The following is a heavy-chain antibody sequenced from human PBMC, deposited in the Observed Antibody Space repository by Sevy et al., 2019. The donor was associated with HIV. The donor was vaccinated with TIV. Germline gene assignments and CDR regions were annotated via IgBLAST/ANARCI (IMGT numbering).Heavy chain of an antibody. CDR2: IFYSGGT. J-gene: IGHJ5*02. V-gene: IGHV4-39*01. Sequence: SETLSLTCTVSGGSISSSSHHWGWIRQPPGKGLEWIGSIFYSGGTEYNPSLKSRITIFVETSKNQFSLKLTSATAADTSVYYCARQEGYSPSSGGFDLWGQGTLVTVSS. CDR3: ARQEGYSPSSGGFDL. CDR1: GGSISSSSHH. D-gene: IGHD5-18*01.